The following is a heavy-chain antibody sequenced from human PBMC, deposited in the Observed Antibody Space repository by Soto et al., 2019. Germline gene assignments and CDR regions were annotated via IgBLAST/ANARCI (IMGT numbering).Heavy chain of an antibody. D-gene: IGHD6-6*01. CDR3: GKGIAARPNYFDY. CDR1: GFIFSSYA. Sequence: PGGSLRLSCTASGFIFSSYAMTWVRQAPGKGLEWVSGINAGGGTTYYADSVKGRFTISRDNSKNTLYLQMNSLRAEDTAVYYCGKGIAARPNYFDYWGQGTLVTVS. V-gene: IGHV3-23*01. CDR2: INAGGGTT. J-gene: IGHJ4*02.